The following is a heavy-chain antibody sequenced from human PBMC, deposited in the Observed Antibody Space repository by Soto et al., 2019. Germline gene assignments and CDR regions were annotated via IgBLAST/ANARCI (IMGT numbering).Heavy chain of an antibody. CDR3: ARAGDSSGPVALGY. CDR2: IYHSGST. D-gene: IGHD6-19*01. Sequence: QLQLQESGSGLVKPSQPLSLTCAVSGGSISSGGYSWSWIRQPPGKALEWIGYIYHSGSTYYNTSLKRRVTISVDRRKNQFSLKLSSVTAADTAVYYCARAGDSSGPVALGYWGQGTLVTVSS. J-gene: IGHJ4*02. CDR1: GGSISSGGYS. V-gene: IGHV4-30-2*01.